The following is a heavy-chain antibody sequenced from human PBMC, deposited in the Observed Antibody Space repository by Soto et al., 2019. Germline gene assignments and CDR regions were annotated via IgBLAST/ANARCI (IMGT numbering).Heavy chain of an antibody. J-gene: IGHJ4*02. CDR3: AISTKVMLGANDY. CDR1: GYILTDYA. V-gene: IGHV1-3*04. D-gene: IGHD2-8*01. Sequence: VQLLQSGAEVKKPGASVKVSCAPSGYILTDYAINWVRQGPGHRLEWMGWINTGSGNTRYSQRFQGRVTISRDTSATTAYMELSSVTSADTAVYYCAISTKVMLGANDYWGQGTLVTVS. CDR2: INTGSGNT.